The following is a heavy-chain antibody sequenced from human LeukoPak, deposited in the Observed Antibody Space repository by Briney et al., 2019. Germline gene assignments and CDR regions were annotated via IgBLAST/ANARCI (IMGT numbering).Heavy chain of an antibody. V-gene: IGHV4-4*07. D-gene: IGHD3-22*01. CDR1: GGAIISYY. Sequence: SETLSLTCSVSGGAIISYYWSWIRQPAGKGPEWIGRIYPTGNTDYNPSLKTRVTMSTDLSKKQFSLRLRSVTAADSAVYYCARLKFYDSTGYSPGYYMDVWGKGTAVTVSS. CDR2: IYPTGNT. J-gene: IGHJ6*03. CDR3: ARLKFYDSTGYSPGYYMDV.